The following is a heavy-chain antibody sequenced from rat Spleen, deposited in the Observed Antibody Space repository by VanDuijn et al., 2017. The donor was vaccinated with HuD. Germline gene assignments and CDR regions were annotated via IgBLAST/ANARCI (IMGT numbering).Heavy chain of an antibody. V-gene: IGHV2S12*01. CDR2: ISSDGTT. CDR1: GFSLTSNG. Sequence: QVQLKESGPGLVQPSQTLSLTCTVSGFSLTSNGVSWVRQPPGKGLEWITAISSDGTTYYNSGLKSRLSISRDTSKSQVYLKMNSLQTGDTATYYCARDRYYGYNSDNWFAYWGQGTLVTVSS. CDR3: ARDRYYGYNSDNWFAY. D-gene: IGHD1-9*01. J-gene: IGHJ3*01.